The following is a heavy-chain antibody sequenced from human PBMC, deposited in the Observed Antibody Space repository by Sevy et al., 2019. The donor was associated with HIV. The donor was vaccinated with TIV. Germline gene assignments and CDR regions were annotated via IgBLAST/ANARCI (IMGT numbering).Heavy chain of an antibody. CDR1: GFTFSSYS. J-gene: IGHJ4*02. D-gene: IGHD1-26*01. CDR2: ISSCSSYI. CDR3: ARDSGLWELPSLNDY. Sequence: GGSLRLSCAASGFTFSSYSMNWVRQAPGKGLEWVSSISSCSSYIYYADSVKGRFTISRDNAKNSLYLQMNSLRAEDTAVYYCARDSGLWELPSLNDYWGQGTLVTVSS. V-gene: IGHV3-21*01.